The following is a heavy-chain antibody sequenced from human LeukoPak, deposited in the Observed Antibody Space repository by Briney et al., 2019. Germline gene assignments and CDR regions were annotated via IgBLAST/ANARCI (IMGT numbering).Heavy chain of an antibody. Sequence: SGGSLGLSCAASGFTFSSYAMSWVRQAPGKGLEWVSAISGSGGSTYYADSVKGRFTISRDNSKNTLYLQMNSLRAKDTAVYYCAKSLIDDFNYYYMDVWGKGTTVTVSS. CDR2: ISGSGGST. J-gene: IGHJ6*03. V-gene: IGHV3-23*01. CDR1: GFTFSSYA. CDR3: AKSLIDDFNYYYMDV. D-gene: IGHD3-3*01.